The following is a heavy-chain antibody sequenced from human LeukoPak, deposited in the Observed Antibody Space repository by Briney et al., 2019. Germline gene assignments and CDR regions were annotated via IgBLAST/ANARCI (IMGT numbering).Heavy chain of an antibody. CDR1: GVSISSNY. CDR2: IYYSGST. J-gene: IGHJ4*02. V-gene: IGHV4-59*01. CDR3: ARVGYYDILTGYGGYFDY. D-gene: IGHD3-9*01. Sequence: SETLSLTCTVSGVSISSNYWSWIRQPPGKGLEWIGYIYYSGSTNYNPSLKSRVTISVDTSKNQFSLKLSSVTAADTAVYYCARVGYYDILTGYGGYFDYWGQGTLVTVSS.